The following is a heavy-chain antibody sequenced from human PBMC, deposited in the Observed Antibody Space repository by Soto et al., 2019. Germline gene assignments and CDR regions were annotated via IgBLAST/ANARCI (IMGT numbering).Heavy chain of an antibody. D-gene: IGHD3-3*01. CDR2: ISGSGGST. CDR1: GFTFSSYA. J-gene: IGHJ6*02. CDR3: ASRLYELRFLEWLPPGYYYGMDV. V-gene: IGHV3-23*01. Sequence: GGSLRLSCAASGFTFSSYAISWVRQAPGKGLEWVSAISGSGGSTYYPDSVKGRFTISRDNSKNTLYLQMNSLRAEDTAVYYCASRLYELRFLEWLPPGYYYGMDVWGQGTTVTVSS.